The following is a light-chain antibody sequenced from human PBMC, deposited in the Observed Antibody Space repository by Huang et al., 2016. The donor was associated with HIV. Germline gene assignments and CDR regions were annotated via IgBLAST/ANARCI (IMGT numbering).Light chain of an antibody. CDR3: QQYDSWPPVT. J-gene: IGKJ4*01. Sequence: EIVMTQSPATLSVSPGERATLSCRASRSVSSNLAWYQQRPGQPPRLLIYDASPRATGVPARFSGRGSRTEFTLTIGSLQSEDFAVYYCQQYDSWPPVTFGGGTKVEIK. CDR1: RSVSSN. CDR2: DAS. V-gene: IGKV3-15*01.